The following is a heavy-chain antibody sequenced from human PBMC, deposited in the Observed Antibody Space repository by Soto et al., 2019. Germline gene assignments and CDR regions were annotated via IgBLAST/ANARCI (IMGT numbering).Heavy chain of an antibody. J-gene: IGHJ6*02. D-gene: IGHD1-7*01. V-gene: IGHV1-2*02. CDR3: AREVTGTSVYGMDV. CDR1: GYTFTGHY. CDR2: IGPESGAT. Sequence: ASVKVSCKASGYTFTGHYIHWVRQAPEQGPEWMGEIGPESGATRYAQKFQGRVTMTMDMSITTVYMELSNLSPDDTAVYYCAREVTGTSVYGMDVWGQGTTVTVSS.